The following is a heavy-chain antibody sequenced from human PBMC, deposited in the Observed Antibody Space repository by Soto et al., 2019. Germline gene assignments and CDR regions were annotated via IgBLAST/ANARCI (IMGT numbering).Heavy chain of an antibody. Sequence: ASVKVSCKASGYTFTGYYIHWVRQAPGQGLEWMGWINPNSGGTNYAQKFQGWVTMTRDTSISTAYMELSRLRSDDTAAYYCARGIVVVPAAMGDYYYYGMDVWGQGTTVTVSS. CDR2: INPNSGGT. V-gene: IGHV1-2*04. CDR3: ARGIVVVPAAMGDYYYYGMDV. D-gene: IGHD2-2*01. CDR1: GYTFTGYY. J-gene: IGHJ6*02.